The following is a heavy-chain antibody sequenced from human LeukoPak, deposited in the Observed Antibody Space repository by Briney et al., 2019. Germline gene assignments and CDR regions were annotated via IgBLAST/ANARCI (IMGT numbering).Heavy chain of an antibody. CDR1: GFTFSSYG. Sequence: GGSLRLSCAASGFTFSSYGMHWVRQAPGKGLEWVAVISYDGSNKYYADSVKGRFTISRDNSKNTLYLQMNSLRAEDTAVYYCAKTLSNPEQTFDYWGQGTLVTVSS. D-gene: IGHD2-8*01. CDR3: AKTLSNPEQTFDY. V-gene: IGHV3-30*18. J-gene: IGHJ4*02. CDR2: ISYDGSNK.